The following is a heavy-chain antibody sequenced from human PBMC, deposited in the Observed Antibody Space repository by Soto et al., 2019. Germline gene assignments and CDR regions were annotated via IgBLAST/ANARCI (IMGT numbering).Heavy chain of an antibody. CDR3: ARDRDRIAARAYYYYYGMDV. Sequence: ASVKVSCQASGYTFTGYYMHWVRQAPGQGLEWMGWINPNSGGTNYAQKFQGWVTMTRDTSISTAYIELSRLRSADTAVYYCARDRDRIAARAYYYYYGMDVWGQGTTVTVSS. CDR1: GYTFTGYY. D-gene: IGHD6-6*01. J-gene: IGHJ6*02. CDR2: INPNSGGT. V-gene: IGHV1-2*04.